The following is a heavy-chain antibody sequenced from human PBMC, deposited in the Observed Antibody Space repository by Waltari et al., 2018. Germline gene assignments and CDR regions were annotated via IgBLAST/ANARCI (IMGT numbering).Heavy chain of an antibody. CDR1: GSTFTGYS. CDR3: ARDGDYYDSSGYYY. J-gene: IGHJ4*02. V-gene: IGHV1-2*02. D-gene: IGHD3-22*01. Sequence: QVQLVQSGAEVKKPGASVTVSCKASGSTFTGYSMHWVRQAPGQGLEWMGWINPNSGGTNDAQKFQGRVTMTRDTSISTAYMELSRLRSDDTAVYYCARDGDYYDSSGYYYWGQGTLVTVSS. CDR2: INPNSGGT.